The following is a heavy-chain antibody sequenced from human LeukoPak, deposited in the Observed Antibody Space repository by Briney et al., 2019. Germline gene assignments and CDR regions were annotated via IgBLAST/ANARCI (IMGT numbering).Heavy chain of an antibody. D-gene: IGHD3-10*01. CDR3: ARAQYGSGSYYNWFDP. CDR2: ISAHNGIT. J-gene: IGHJ5*02. CDR1: GYTFTSYG. V-gene: IGHV1-18*01. Sequence: ASVKVSCKASGYTFTSYGIIWVRQAPGQGLEWMGWISAHNGITNYAQKLQDRVTMTTDTSTSTAYMELSSLRSDDTAVYYCARAQYGSGSYYNWFDPWGQGTLVTVSS.